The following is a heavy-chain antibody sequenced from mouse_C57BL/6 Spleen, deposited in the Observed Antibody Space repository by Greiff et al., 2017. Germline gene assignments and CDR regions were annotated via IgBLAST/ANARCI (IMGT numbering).Heavy chain of an antibody. D-gene: IGHD1-1*01. V-gene: IGHV1-39*01. CDR1: GYSFTDYN. J-gene: IGHJ1*03. CDR3: SRLSNYYGSSYWYFDV. CDR2: INPNFGTT. Sequence: VVESGASVKISCKASGYSFTDYNMNWVKQSNGKSLEWIGVINPNFGTTSYNQKFKGKATLTVDQSSSTAYMQLNSLTSEDSAVYYCSRLSNYYGSSYWYFDVWGTGTTVTVSS.